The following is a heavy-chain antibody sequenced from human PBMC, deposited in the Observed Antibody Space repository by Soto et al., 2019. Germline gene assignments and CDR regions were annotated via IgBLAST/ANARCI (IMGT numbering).Heavy chain of an antibody. CDR1: GFIFSGYY. V-gene: IGHV3-11*06. CDR3: ARDPRSSSPYYIDY. J-gene: IGHJ4*02. Sequence: GSLRLSCAASGFIFSGYYMNWIRQAPGKGLEWVSYISTSSSYTHYADSVKGRFTISRDNAKNSLYLQMNSLRAEDTAVYYCARDPRSSSPYYIDYWGQGILVTVSS. CDR2: ISTSSSYT. D-gene: IGHD6-6*01.